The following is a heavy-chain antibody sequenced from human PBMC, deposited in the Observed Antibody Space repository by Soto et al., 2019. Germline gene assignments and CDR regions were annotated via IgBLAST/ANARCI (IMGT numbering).Heavy chain of an antibody. CDR1: GYTFTGYY. CDR2: INPNSGGT. CDR3: ARRIAARIGYNWFAP. V-gene: IGHV1-2*07. D-gene: IGHD6-6*01. Sequence: QVQLVQSGAEVKKPGASVKVSCKSSGYTFTGYYMHWVRQAPGQGLEWMGWINPNSGGTNYAHKFQGRVTMTRDTSISTPYMELSRLRSDDTAVYYCARRIAARIGYNWFAPWGQGTLVTVSS. J-gene: IGHJ5*02.